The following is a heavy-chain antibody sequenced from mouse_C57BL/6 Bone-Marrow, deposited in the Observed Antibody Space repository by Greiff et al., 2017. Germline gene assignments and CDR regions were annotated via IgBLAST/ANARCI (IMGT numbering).Heavy chain of an antibody. V-gene: IGHV1-19*01. CDR1: GYTFTDYY. Sequence: VQLQQSGPVLVKPGASVKMSCKASGYTFTDYYMNWVKQSHGKSLEWIGVINPYNGGTSYNQKFKGKATLTVDKSSSTAYMELNSLKSEDSAVYYCARKGWDCWYFDVWGTGTTVTVSS. J-gene: IGHJ1*03. CDR2: INPYNGGT. D-gene: IGHD3-3*01. CDR3: ARKGWDCWYFDV.